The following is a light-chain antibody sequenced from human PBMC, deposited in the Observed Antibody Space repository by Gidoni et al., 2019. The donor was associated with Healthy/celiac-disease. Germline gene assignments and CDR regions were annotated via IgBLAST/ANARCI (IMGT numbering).Light chain of an antibody. CDR2: YTS. Sequence: EIVLTQSPEFQSLTPKEKVTITCRASQSIGSRLHWYQQKPNQSPKLLIKYTSQSIAGVPSRFSGSGSGTDFTLNINSLEAEDAATYYCHQSSSLPNTFGQGTKLEIK. CDR3: HQSSSLPNT. J-gene: IGKJ2*01. CDR1: QSIGSR. V-gene: IGKV6-21*02.